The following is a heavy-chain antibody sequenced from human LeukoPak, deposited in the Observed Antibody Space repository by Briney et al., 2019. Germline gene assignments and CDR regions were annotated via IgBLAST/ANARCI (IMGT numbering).Heavy chain of an antibody. CDR2: IIHSGRT. J-gene: IGHJ4*02. D-gene: IGHD3-10*01. CDR3: ARRTVRGVIKY. CDR1: GGSFSGYY. V-gene: IGHV4-34*12. Sequence: KPSETLSLTCAVYGGSFSGYYWSWIRQPPGKGLEWIGEIIHSGRTNYNPSLKSRVTISVDTSKNQFSLKLSSVTAADTAVYYCARRTVRGVIKYWDQGSLVTVSS.